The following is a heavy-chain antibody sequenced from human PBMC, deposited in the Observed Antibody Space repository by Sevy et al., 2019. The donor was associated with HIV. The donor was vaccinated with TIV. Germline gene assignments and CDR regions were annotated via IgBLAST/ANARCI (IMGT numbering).Heavy chain of an antibody. CDR1: GFTFSHYY. CDR2: ISSSGNTI. J-gene: IGHJ5*02. D-gene: IGHD3-3*01. CDR3: ARDPTYYDFWSGYYTGWFDP. V-gene: IGHV3-11*01. Sequence: GGSLRLSCAASGFTFSHYYMSWIRQAPGKGLEWVSYISSSGNTIYYTDSVKGRFTISRDNAKNSLYLQMDSLRAEDMAVYYCARDPTYYDFWSGYYTGWFDPWGQGTLVTVSS.